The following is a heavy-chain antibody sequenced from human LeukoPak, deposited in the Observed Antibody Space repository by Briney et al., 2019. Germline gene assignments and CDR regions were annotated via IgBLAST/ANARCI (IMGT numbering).Heavy chain of an antibody. CDR3: ARLRHDNSGPFDY. Sequence: ASVKVSCKASGYTFASYYIHWVRQAPGQGLGWMEAINPSGGRTTYAQKFQGRVTMTRDTSTSTVYMELSSLRSEDAAVYYCARLRHDNSGPFDYWGQGTLVTVSS. CDR1: GYTFASYY. D-gene: IGHD3-22*01. J-gene: IGHJ4*02. V-gene: IGHV1-46*01. CDR2: INPSGGRT.